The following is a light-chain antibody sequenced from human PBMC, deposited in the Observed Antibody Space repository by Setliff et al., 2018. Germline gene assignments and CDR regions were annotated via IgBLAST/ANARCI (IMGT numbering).Light chain of an antibody. CDR3: LLSYSGLYV. Sequence: QAVVTQEPSLTVSPGGTVTLTCGSSTGAVTSGHYPYWFQQKPGRAPRTLIYDTSNKHSWTPARFSGSLLGGKAALTLSGAQPEDEAEYYCLLSYSGLYVFGTGTKVTVL. V-gene: IGLV7-46*01. J-gene: IGLJ1*01. CDR1: TGAVTSGHY. CDR2: DTS.